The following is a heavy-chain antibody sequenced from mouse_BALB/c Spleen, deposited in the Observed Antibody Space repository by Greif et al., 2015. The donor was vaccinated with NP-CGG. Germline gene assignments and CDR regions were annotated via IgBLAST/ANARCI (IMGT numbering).Heavy chain of an antibody. J-gene: IGHJ1*01. Sequence: EVQLQQSGAELVKPGASVKLSCTASGFNIKDTYMQWVKQRPEQGLEWIGRIDPANGNTKYDPKFQGKATITADTSSNAACLQLSSLTAEDAAVYYCANWDWYGDVWGAGTAVTVSS. CDR2: IDPANGNT. CDR3: ANWDWYGDV. V-gene: IGHV14-3*02. D-gene: IGHD4-1*01. CDR1: GFNIKDTY.